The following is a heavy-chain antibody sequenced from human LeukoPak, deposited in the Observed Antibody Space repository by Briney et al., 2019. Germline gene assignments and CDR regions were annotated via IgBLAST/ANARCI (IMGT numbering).Heavy chain of an antibody. V-gene: IGHV3-23*01. CDR2: ISGSGGST. D-gene: IGHD7-27*01. CDR1: GFTFSSYS. Sequence: GGSLRLSCTASGFTFSSYSMNWVRQAPGKGLEWVSAISGSGGSTYYADSVKGRFTISRDNSKNALYLQMNSLRAEDTAVYYCAKDGDPFHPQSPIWGQGTMVTVSS. J-gene: IGHJ3*02. CDR3: AKDGDPFHPQSPI.